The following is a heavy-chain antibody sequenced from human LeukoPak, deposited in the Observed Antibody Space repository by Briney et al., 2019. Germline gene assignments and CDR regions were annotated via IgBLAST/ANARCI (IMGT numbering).Heavy chain of an antibody. CDR1: GGSISSHY. CDR2: IYYSGST. J-gene: IGHJ4*02. V-gene: IGHV4-59*11. CDR3: ATSFPNPYYFDY. D-gene: IGHD2/OR15-2a*01. Sequence: PSETLSLTCTVSGGSISSHYWSWIRQPPGKGLEWIGYIYYSGSTNYNPSLKSRVTISVDTSKNQFSLKLSSVTAADTAVYYCATSFPNPYYFDYWGQGTLVTVSP.